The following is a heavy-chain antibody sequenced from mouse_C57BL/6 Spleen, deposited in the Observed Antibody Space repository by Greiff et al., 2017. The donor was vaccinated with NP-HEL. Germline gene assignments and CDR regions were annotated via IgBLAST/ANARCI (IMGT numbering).Heavy chain of an antibody. CDR2: IDPSDSYT. D-gene: IGHD2-5*01. Sequence: VQLQQPGAELVKPGASVKLSCKASGYTFTSYWMQWVKQRPGQGLEWIGEIDPSDSYTNYNQKFKGKATLTVDTSSSTAYMQLSSLTSEDSAVYYCARASLLYQLRGFAYWGQGTLVTVSA. V-gene: IGHV1-50*01. CDR3: ARASLLYQLRGFAY. J-gene: IGHJ3*01. CDR1: GYTFTSYW.